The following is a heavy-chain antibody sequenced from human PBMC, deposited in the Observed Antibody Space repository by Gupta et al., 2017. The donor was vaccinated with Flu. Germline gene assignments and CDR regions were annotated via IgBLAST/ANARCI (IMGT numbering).Heavy chain of an antibody. V-gene: IGHV4-38-2*02. Sequence: QVQLQESGPGLVKPSETLSLTCAVSGYSISSGYYWGWIRQPPGKGLEWIGSIYHSGSTYYNPSLKSRVTISVDTSKNQFSLKLSSVTAADTAVYYCARELDIVVVVAIDYWGQGTLVTVSS. CDR2: IYHSGST. CDR3: ARELDIVVVVAIDY. CDR1: GYSISSGYY. D-gene: IGHD2-15*01. J-gene: IGHJ4*02.